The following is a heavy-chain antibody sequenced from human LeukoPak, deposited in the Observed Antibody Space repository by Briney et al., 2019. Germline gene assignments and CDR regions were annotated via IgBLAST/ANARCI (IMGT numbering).Heavy chain of an antibody. CDR1: GYTFTNYG. Sequence: ASVKVSCKTSGYTFTNYGINWVRQAPGQGLEWMGWISAYTNSAQKLQGRVTMTTDTSTSTAYMELGSLRSDDTAIYYCVWSRGCIHGVCYVGSDAFDIWGQGTMVTVSS. V-gene: IGHV1-18*01. D-gene: IGHD2-8*01. J-gene: IGHJ3*02. CDR3: VWSRGCIHGVCYVGSDAFDI. CDR2: ISAYT.